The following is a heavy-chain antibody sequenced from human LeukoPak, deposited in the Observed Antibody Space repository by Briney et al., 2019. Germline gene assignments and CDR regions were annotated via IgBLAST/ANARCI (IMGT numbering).Heavy chain of an antibody. CDR2: INHSGGT. CDR3: ARLPDYGGNPFDY. Sequence: PETLSLTCAVYGGSFSGYYWSWIRQPPGKGLEWIGEINHSGGTNYNPSLKSRVTISVDTSKNQFSLKLSSVTAADTAVYYCARLPDYGGNPFDYWGQGTLVTVSS. D-gene: IGHD4-23*01. V-gene: IGHV4-34*01. CDR1: GGSFSGYY. J-gene: IGHJ4*02.